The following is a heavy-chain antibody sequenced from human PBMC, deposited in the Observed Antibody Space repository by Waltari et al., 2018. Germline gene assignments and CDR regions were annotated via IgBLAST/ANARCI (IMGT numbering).Heavy chain of an antibody. V-gene: IGHV3-53*01. D-gene: IGHD2-15*01. CDR3: ARVQGWPTIPDY. J-gene: IGHJ4*02. Sequence: EVQLVESGGGLIQPGGSLRLSCAATGFTVSSDYMSWVRQAPGKGLELISVIHSGGTTYYSDSVKGRFTISRDNSKNTLYLQMNSLRAEDTAVYYCARVQGWPTIPDYWGQGTLVTVSS. CDR2: IHSGGTT. CDR1: GFTVSSDY.